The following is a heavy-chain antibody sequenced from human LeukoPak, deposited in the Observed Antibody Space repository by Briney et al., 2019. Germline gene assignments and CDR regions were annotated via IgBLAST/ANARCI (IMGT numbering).Heavy chain of an antibody. CDR1: GGSISNFY. D-gene: IGHD6-13*01. Sequence: SETLSLTCTVSGGSISNFYWSWIRQPPGKGLEWIGYVSDSGIISYNPSLKSRVTISIYTSKNQFSLKLTSVAAADTAVYYCARLRSWQLGVDYWGQGTLVTVSS. CDR2: VSDSGII. J-gene: IGHJ4*02. V-gene: IGHV4-59*08. CDR3: ARLRSWQLGVDY.